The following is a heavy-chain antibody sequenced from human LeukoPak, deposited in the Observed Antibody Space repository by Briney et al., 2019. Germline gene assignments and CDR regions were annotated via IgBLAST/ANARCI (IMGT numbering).Heavy chain of an antibody. CDR1: GFTFSSYA. CDR3: ARVHSSGWYYFDY. V-gene: IGHV3-30-3*01. CDR2: ISYDGSNN. J-gene: IGHJ4*02. Sequence: GSLRLPCAAPGFTFSSYAMHWVRQAPGKGLEWVAVISYDGSNNYYADSVKGRFTISRDNSKNTLYLQMNSLRAEDTAVYYCARVHSSGWYYFDYWGQGTLVTVSS. D-gene: IGHD6-19*01.